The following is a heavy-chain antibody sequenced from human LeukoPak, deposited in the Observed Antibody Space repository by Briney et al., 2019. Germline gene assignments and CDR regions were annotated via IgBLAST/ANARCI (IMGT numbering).Heavy chain of an antibody. J-gene: IGHJ4*02. CDR3: VRAMTYCSGGSCYSGQYYFDY. V-gene: IGHV5-51*01. D-gene: IGHD2-15*01. CDR1: GYTFTSYY. CDR2: IYPGDSDT. Sequence: ASVKVSCKASGYTFTSYYMHWVRQMPGKGLEWMGIIYPGDSDTRYSPSFQGQVTISADKSISTAYLQWSSLKASDTAMYYCVRAMTYCSGGSCYSGQYYFDYWGQGTLVTVSS.